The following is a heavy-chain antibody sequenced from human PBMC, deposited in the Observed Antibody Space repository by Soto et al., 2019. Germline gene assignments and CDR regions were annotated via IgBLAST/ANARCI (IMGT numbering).Heavy chain of an antibody. Sequence: SETLSLTCTVSGGSISSSSGYWGWIRQPPGKGLEWIGSIYYSGSTYYNPSLKSRVTISVDTSKNQFSLKLSSVTAADTAVYYCARLLYYDYVWGSYRSPAWYDPWGQGTLVTVSS. CDR3: ARLLYYDYVWGSYRSPAWYDP. D-gene: IGHD3-16*02. J-gene: IGHJ5*02. CDR1: GGSISSSSGY. CDR2: IYYSGST. V-gene: IGHV4-39*01.